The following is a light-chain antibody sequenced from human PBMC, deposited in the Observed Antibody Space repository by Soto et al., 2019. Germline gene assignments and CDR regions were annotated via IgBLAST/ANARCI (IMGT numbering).Light chain of an antibody. J-gene: IGLJ3*02. Sequence: QSVLTQPPSASGSPGQSVTISCTGTSSDVGGYSYVSWYQHHPGKAPKLMIYEVSKRPSGVPDRFSGSKSGNTASLTVSGLQAEDEADYYCSSYTSSSTWVFGGGTKLTVL. CDR2: EVS. V-gene: IGLV2-8*01. CDR1: SSDVGGYSY. CDR3: SSYTSSSTWV.